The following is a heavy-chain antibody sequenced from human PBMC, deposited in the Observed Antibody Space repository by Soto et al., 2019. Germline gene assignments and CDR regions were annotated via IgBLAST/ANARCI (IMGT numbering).Heavy chain of an antibody. J-gene: IGHJ4*02. Sequence: QVQLVESGGGVVQPGRSLRLSCAASGFTFSSYGMHWVRQAPGKGLEWVAVISYDGDNKYYADSGKGRFTISRDNAKNTLYLQMNSLRVEDTAVYYCAKGRYSGTYGDFDYWGQGTLVTVSS. D-gene: IGHD1-26*01. CDR1: GFTFSSYG. V-gene: IGHV3-30*18. CDR3: AKGRYSGTYGDFDY. CDR2: ISYDGDNK.